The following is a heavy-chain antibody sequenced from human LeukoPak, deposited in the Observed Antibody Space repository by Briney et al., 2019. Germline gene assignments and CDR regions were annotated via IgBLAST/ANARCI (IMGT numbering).Heavy chain of an antibody. CDR1: GFTFRSYA. J-gene: IGHJ3*02. Sequence: GGSLRLSCAGSGFTFRSYAMHWVRQAPGKGLERVAVISYDGSNKDYADSVKGRFTISRDNSKNTLFLQMNSLRAEDTAVYYCAREIFNGFDIWGQGTMVTVSS. V-gene: IGHV3-30-3*01. CDR2: ISYDGSNK. CDR3: AREIFNGFDI.